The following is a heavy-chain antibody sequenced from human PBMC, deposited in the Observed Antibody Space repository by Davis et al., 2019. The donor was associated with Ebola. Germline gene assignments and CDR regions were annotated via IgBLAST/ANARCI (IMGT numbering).Heavy chain of an antibody. V-gene: IGHV3-72*01. CDR2: TRNKANSYTT. CDR1: GFTFSDHY. CDR3: TRGVAVAGFLFDY. Sequence: GGSLRLSCAASGFTFSDHYMDWVRQAPGKGLEWVGRTRNKANSYTTEYAASVKSRFTISRDDSKNSLYLQMNSLKTEDTAVYYCTRGVAVAGFLFDYWGQGTLVTVSS. D-gene: IGHD6-19*01. J-gene: IGHJ4*02.